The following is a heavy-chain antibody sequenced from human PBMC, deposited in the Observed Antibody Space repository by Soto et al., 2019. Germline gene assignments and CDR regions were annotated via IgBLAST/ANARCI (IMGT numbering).Heavy chain of an antibody. CDR3: ARDLVYYDSSGYYPFIGY. CDR2: ISSSSSYI. Sequence: GGSLRLSCAASGFTFSSYSMNWVRQAPGKGLEWISSISSSSSYIYYADSVKGRFTISRDNAKNSLYLQMNSLRAEDTAVYYCARDLVYYDSSGYYPFIGYWGQGTLVTVSS. V-gene: IGHV3-21*01. D-gene: IGHD3-22*01. CDR1: GFTFSSYS. J-gene: IGHJ4*02.